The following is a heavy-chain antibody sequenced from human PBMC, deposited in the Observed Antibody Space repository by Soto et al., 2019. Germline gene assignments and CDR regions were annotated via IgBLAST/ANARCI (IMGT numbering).Heavy chain of an antibody. Sequence: QVQLIQSGAEVKKPGSSVKVSCKTSGGTFSSFAISWVRQAPGQGLEWMGRIIPVPNTTNYAQKFQGRVTITEDELTSTAEMELSSLRFEDTAVYSCERSSDTSYPSDYYDGMDVCSQGTTVTASS. CDR1: GGTFSSFA. J-gene: IGHJ6*02. CDR2: IIPVPNTT. CDR3: ERSSDTSYPSDYYDGMDV. V-gene: IGHV1-69*01. D-gene: IGHD6-19*01.